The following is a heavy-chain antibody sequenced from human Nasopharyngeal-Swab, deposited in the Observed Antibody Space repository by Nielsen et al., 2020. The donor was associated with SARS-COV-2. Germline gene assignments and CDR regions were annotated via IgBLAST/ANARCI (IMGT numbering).Heavy chain of an antibody. J-gene: IGHJ4*02. CDR2: INAGNGNT. Sequence: ASVKVSCKASGYTFTSYAMHWVRQAPGQRLEWMGWINAGNGNTKYSQKFQGRVTITRDTSASTAYMELSSLRSEDTAVYYCARGRRGYCSGGSCGGDWYFDYWGQGTLGTVSS. V-gene: IGHV1-3*01. CDR3: ARGRRGYCSGGSCGGDWYFDY. D-gene: IGHD2-15*01. CDR1: GYTFTSYA.